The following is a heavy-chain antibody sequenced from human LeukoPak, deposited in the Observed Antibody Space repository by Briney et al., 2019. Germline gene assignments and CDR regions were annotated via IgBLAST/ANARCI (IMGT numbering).Heavy chain of an antibody. CDR2: INPNSGGT. CDR1: GGTFSSYA. V-gene: IGHV1-2*04. J-gene: IGHJ3*02. CDR3: ARGPISDAGAFDI. Sequence: ASVKVSCKASGGTFSSYAISWVRQAPGQGLEWMGWINPNSGGTNYAQKFQGWVTMTRDTSISTAYMELSRLRSDDTAVYYCARGPISDAGAFDIWGQGTMVTVSS. D-gene: IGHD2-2*01.